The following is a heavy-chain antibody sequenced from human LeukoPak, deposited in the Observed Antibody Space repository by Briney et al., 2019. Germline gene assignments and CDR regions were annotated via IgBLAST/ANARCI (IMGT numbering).Heavy chain of an antibody. CDR3: AKDGHPTRGVTTPNWFGL. CDR1: GFTVSRSY. V-gene: IGHV3-66*01. Sequence: PGGSLRLSCAASGFTVSRSYMNWVRQAPGKGLEWISVIYSSGSAFYADSVKGRSITSRDNSKNTLYLQMNSLRADDTAVYYCAKDGHPTRGVTTPNWFGLWGQGTLVTVSS. J-gene: IGHJ5*02. D-gene: IGHD4-17*01. CDR2: IYSSGSA.